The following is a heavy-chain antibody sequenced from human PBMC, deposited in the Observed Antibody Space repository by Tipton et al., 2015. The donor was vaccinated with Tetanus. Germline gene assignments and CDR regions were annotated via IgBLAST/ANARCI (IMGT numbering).Heavy chain of an antibody. Sequence: GLVKPSETLSLTCTIFGGSVSSGSYYWAWIRQPPGKELEWIGYIDYSGSTNYNPSLKSRLIISADTSKNQFTLRLSSVTAADTAVYYCASYNIPYYFDYWGRGTLVTVSS. V-gene: IGHV4-61*01. CDR2: IDYSGST. D-gene: IGHD2-2*02. J-gene: IGHJ4*02. CDR1: GGSVSSGSYY. CDR3: ASYNIPYYFDY.